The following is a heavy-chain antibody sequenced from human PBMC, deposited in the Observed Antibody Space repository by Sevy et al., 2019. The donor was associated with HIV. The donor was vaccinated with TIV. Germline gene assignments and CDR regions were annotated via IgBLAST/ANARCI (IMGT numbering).Heavy chain of an antibody. CDR3: AKLRRYNSSWDAFDI. CDR1: GFTFSSYE. Sequence: GGSLRLSCAASGFTFSSYEMNWVRQAPGKGLEWISYISSSGSTIYYADSVKGPFTISRDNAKNSLYLQMNSLRAEDTAVYYCAKLRRYNSSWDAFDIWGQGTIITVSS. CDR2: ISSSGSTI. D-gene: IGHD6-13*01. V-gene: IGHV3-48*03. J-gene: IGHJ3*02.